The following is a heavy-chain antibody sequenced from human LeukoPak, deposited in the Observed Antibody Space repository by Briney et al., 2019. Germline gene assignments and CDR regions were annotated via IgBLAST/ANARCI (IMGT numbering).Heavy chain of an antibody. CDR2: IYSGGST. Sequence: AGGSLRLSCAASGFTVSSNYMSWVRQAPGKGLEWVSVIYSGGSTYYADSVKGRFTISRDNSKNTLYLQMNSLRAEDTAVYYCARVVVTMVRGVIITDAFDIWGQGTMVTVSS. D-gene: IGHD3-10*01. J-gene: IGHJ3*02. CDR3: ARVVVTMVRGVIITDAFDI. V-gene: IGHV3-53*01. CDR1: GFTVSSNY.